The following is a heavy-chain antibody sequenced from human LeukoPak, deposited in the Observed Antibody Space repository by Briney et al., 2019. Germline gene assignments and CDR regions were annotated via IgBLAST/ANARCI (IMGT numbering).Heavy chain of an antibody. J-gene: IGHJ3*02. CDR1: GFTVSSNY. CDR3: ARDHITMVRGVISDAFDI. Sequence: GGSLRLSCAASGFTVSSNYMSWVRQAPGKGLEWVSVIYSGGSTYYADSVKGRFTISRDNSKNTLYLQMNSLRAEDTAVYYCARDHITMVRGVISDAFDIWGQGIMVTVSS. D-gene: IGHD3-10*01. V-gene: IGHV3-53*01. CDR2: IYSGGST.